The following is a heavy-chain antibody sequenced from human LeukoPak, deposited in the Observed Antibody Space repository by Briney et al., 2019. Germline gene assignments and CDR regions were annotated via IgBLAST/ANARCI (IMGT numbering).Heavy chain of an antibody. Sequence: PGGSLRLSCAASGFSVSDYSISWIRQSPGKGPEWISYVMSGRGSTNYADSVKGRFTISRDNAKNSVALQVDGLRADDTAVYFCTRERRGSYYAFESWGQGTLVTVSS. CDR1: GFSVSDYS. CDR2: VMSGRGST. V-gene: IGHV3-11*05. D-gene: IGHD3-16*01. CDR3: TRERRGSYYAFES. J-gene: IGHJ4*02.